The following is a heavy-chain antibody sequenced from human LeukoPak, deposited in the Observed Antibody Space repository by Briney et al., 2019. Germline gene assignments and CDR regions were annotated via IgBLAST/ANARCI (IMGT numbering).Heavy chain of an antibody. CDR2: ISSSGSTI. CDR1: GFTFSSYE. V-gene: IGHV3-48*03. J-gene: IGHJ4*02. Sequence: GGSLRLSCAASGFTFSSYEMNWVRQAPGKGLEWVSYISSSGSTIYYADSVKGRFTISRDNAKNSLYLQMNSLRAEDTAVYYCAKGGYCSGGSCYPGYYFDYWGQGTLVTVSS. CDR3: AKGGYCSGGSCYPGYYFDY. D-gene: IGHD2-15*01.